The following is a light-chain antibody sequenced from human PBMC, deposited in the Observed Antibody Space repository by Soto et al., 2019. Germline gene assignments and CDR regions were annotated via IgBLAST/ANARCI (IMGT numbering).Light chain of an antibody. CDR1: QSISSW. Sequence: DIQMTQSRSTLSASVGDRVTITCRASQSISSWLAWYQQKPGKAPKLRIYKASSLESGVPSRFSGSGSGTEFTLTISSLQPDDFATYYCQQYNSYSWTFGQGTKVDI. CDR3: QQYNSYSWT. J-gene: IGKJ1*01. CDR2: KAS. V-gene: IGKV1-5*03.